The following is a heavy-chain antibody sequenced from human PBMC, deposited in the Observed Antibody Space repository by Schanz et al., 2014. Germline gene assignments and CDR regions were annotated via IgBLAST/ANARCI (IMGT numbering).Heavy chain of an antibody. Sequence: EVPLVESGGGLVKPGGSLRLSCAGTGFTFSRYNMNWVRQAPGRGLEWVSSISRSSGRIYYSDSVKGRFTISRDNAKNLVYLQMNSLRAEDTAVYYCARVRYDILTDYYTEYYFDSWGQGTLVAVSS. V-gene: IGHV3-21*06. CDR3: ARVRYDILTDYYTEYYFDS. CDR2: ISRSSGRI. J-gene: IGHJ4*02. CDR1: GFTFSRYN. D-gene: IGHD3-9*01.